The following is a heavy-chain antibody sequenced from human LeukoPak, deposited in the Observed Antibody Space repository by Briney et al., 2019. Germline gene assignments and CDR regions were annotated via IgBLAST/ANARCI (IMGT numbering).Heavy chain of an antibody. Sequence: GASVKVSCKASGYTFTGYYMHWVRQAPGQGLEWMGWINPNSGGTNYAQKFQGRVTMTRDTSISTAYMELSRPRSDDTAVYYCARDHRSGSYHGPGAFDIWGQGTMVTVSS. V-gene: IGHV1-2*02. J-gene: IGHJ3*02. CDR3: ARDHRSGSYHGPGAFDI. CDR2: INPNSGGT. D-gene: IGHD1-26*01. CDR1: GYTFTGYY.